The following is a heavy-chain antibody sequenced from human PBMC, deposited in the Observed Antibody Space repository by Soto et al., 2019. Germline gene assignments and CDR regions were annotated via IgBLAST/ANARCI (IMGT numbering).Heavy chain of an antibody. J-gene: IGHJ5*02. CDR1: GYSISSGYY. V-gene: IGHV4-38-2*01. Sequence: SQTLSLTCAVSGYSISSGYYWCWIRQPPGKGLEWIGSIYHSGSTYYNPSLKSRVTISVDTSKNQFSLKLSSVTAADTAVYYCARISHPFTYYDFWSGPGWFDPWGQGTLVTVSS. CDR2: IYHSGST. D-gene: IGHD3-3*01. CDR3: ARISHPFTYYDFWSGPGWFDP.